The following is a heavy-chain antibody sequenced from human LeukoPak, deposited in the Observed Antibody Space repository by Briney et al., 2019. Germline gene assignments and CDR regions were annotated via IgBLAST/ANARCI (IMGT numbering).Heavy chain of an antibody. CDR2: ISDDGTFA. CDR3: ARDPYRDAPDYFDY. V-gene: IGHV3-30-3*01. CDR1: GFTFSRYA. Sequence: PGGSLRLSCAASGFTFSRYAIHWVRQAPGKGLEWVAVISDDGTFALYGDSVRGRFTTSRDSSKNTLYLQMNSLRPEDTAVYYCARDPYRDAPDYFDYWGQGTLVTVSS. J-gene: IGHJ4*02. D-gene: IGHD1-14*01.